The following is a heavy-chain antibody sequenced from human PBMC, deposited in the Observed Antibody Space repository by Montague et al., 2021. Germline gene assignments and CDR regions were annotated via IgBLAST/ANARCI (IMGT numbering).Heavy chain of an antibody. CDR2: MLYRGNT. D-gene: IGHD1-14*01. Sequence: SETLSLTCSVSGVSIGEKSFYWGWVCQAPRRGLEWIGHMLYRGNTYYNPSLQSRVSISVDTSKNQFSLTLTSVTASDTAVYYCARRCYGDPQTDPEPANCALDVWGQGTSVTVSS. CDR1: GVSIGEKSFY. J-gene: IGHJ6*02. V-gene: IGHV4-39*01. CDR3: ARRCYGDPQTDPEPANCALDV.